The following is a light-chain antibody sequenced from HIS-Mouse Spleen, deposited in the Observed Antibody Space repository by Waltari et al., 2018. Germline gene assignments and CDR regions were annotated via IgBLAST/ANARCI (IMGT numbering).Light chain of an antibody. CDR1: SSVVGVDNL. CDR2: EGS. J-gene: IGLJ3*02. Sequence: QSALTQPASVSGSPGQSITISCTGTSSVVGVDNLVSWYQQHPGKAPKLMIYEGSKRPSGVSNRFSGSKSGNTASLTISGLQAEDEADYYCCSYAGSSTWVFGGGTKLTVL. V-gene: IGLV2-23*01. CDR3: CSYAGSSTWV.